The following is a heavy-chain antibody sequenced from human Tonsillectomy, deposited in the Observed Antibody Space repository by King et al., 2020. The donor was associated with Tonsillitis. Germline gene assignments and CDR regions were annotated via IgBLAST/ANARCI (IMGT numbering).Heavy chain of an antibody. J-gene: IGHJ5*02. D-gene: IGHD6-13*01. CDR3: ARALVQVWWFDP. Sequence: VQLVESGGGVVQPGRSLRLSCAASGFTFSSYGMHWVRQAPGKGLEWVAVIWYDGSNKYYADSVKGRFTISRDNSKNTLYLQMNSLRAEDTAVYYCARALVQVWWFDPWGQGTLVTVSS. CDR1: GFTFSSYG. V-gene: IGHV3-33*01. CDR2: IWYDGSNK.